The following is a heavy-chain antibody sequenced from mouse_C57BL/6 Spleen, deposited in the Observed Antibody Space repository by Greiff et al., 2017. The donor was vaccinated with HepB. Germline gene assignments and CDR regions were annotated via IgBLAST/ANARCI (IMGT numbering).Heavy chain of an antibody. D-gene: IGHD4-1*01. CDR3: VRPELGGFAY. CDR2: IRSKSNNYAT. V-gene: IGHV10-1*01. Sequence: EVQLVESGGGLVQPKGPLKLSCAASGFSFNTYAMNWVRQAPGKGLEWVARIRSKSNNYATYYADSVKDRFTISRDDSESMLYLQMNNLKTEDTAMYYCVRPELGGFAYWGQGTLVTVSA. J-gene: IGHJ3*01. CDR1: GFSFNTYA.